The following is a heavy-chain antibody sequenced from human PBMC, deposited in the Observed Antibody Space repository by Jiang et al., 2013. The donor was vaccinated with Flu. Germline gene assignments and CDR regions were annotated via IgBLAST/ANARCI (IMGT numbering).Heavy chain of an antibody. CDR1: GGSISSYY. CDR2: IYYSGST. D-gene: IGHD3-10*01. V-gene: IGHV4-59*01. Sequence: SGSGLVKPSETLSLTCTVSGGSISSYYWSWIRQPPGKGLEWIGYIYYSGSTNYNPSLKSRVTISVDTSKNQFSLKLSSVTAADTAVYYCARYGSGRRYGMDVWGQGTTVTVSS. CDR3: ARYGSGRRYGMDV. J-gene: IGHJ6*02.